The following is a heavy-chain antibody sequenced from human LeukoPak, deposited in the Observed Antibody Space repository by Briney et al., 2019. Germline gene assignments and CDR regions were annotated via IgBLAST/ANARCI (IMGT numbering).Heavy chain of an antibody. J-gene: IGHJ4*02. CDR3: ASRLDYSSSWYEFEY. D-gene: IGHD6-13*01. CDR2: IYSGGST. Sequence: GGSLRLSCAASGFTVSSNYMSWVRQAPGKGLEWVSVIYSGGSTYYADSVKGRFTISRDNSKNTLYLQMNSLRAEDTAVYYCASRLDYSSSWYEFEYWGQGTLVTVSS. CDR1: GFTVSSNY. V-gene: IGHV3-53*05.